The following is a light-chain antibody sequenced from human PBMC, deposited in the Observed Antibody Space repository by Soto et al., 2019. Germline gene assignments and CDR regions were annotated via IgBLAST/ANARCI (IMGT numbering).Light chain of an antibody. CDR2: GAS. J-gene: IGKJ4*01. CDR3: QQRSSCPLT. CDR1: QSVSSDY. V-gene: IGKV3D-20*02. Sequence: EIVLTQSPNTLSLSPGERATLSCRASQSVSSDYLVWYQQKPGQAPRLLIYGASSRATGIPDRFSGSGSGTDFTLTISSLEPEDFAVYYCQQRSSCPLTFGGGTKVDIK.